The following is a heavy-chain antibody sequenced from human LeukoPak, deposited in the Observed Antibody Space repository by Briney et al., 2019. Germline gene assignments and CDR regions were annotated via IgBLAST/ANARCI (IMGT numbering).Heavy chain of an antibody. Sequence: PSETLSLTCTVSGASVSSSGYYWSWIQQPPGKGLEWIGYIYHSGSTNYNPSLKSRVTISVDTSKNQFSLKLTSMTAADTAVYYCGRETIAATGTSVFFDYWGQGTLVTVSS. CDR3: GRETIAATGTSVFFDY. J-gene: IGHJ4*02. V-gene: IGHV4-61*08. CDR1: GASVSSSGYY. CDR2: IYHSGST. D-gene: IGHD6-13*01.